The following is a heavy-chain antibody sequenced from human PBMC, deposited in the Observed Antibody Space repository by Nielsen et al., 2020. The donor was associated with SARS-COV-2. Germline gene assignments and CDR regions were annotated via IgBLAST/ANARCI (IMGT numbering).Heavy chain of an antibody. CDR1: GGPISSYY. J-gene: IGHJ6*03. CDR3: ARDQLWSSGYMDV. V-gene: IGHV4-59*12. CDR2: IYYSGST. D-gene: IGHD5-18*01. Sequence: SDTLSLTCTVSGGPISSYYWSWTRQPPGKGLEWIGYIYYSGSTNYNPSLKSRVTISVDTSKNQFSLKLSSVTAADTAVYYCARDQLWSSGYMDVWGKGTTVTVSS.